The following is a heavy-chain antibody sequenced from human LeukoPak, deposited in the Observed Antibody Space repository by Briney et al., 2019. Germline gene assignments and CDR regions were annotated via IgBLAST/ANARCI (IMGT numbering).Heavy chain of an antibody. Sequence: GGSLRLSCAASGFTFSSYAMHWVRQAPGKGLEWVAVISYDGSNKYYADSVKGRFTISRDNAKNSLYLQMNSLRAEDTAVYYCARVGGSGSYRVDYWGQGTLVTVSS. D-gene: IGHD3-10*01. V-gene: IGHV3-30-3*01. J-gene: IGHJ4*02. CDR1: GFTFSSYA. CDR3: ARVGGSGSYRVDY. CDR2: ISYDGSNK.